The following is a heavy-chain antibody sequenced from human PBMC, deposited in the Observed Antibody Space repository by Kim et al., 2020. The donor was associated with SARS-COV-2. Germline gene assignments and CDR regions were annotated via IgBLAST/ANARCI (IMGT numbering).Heavy chain of an antibody. D-gene: IGHD6-19*01. CDR1: GFTFGDYA. CDR3: TKPNLSGWYTSLDY. V-gene: IGHV3-49*04. CDR2: IRSKAYGGTT. Sequence: GGSLRLSCTASGFTFGDYAMSWVRQAPGKGLEWVGFIRSKAYGGTTEYAASVKGRFTISRDDSKSIAYLQMNSLKTEDTAVYYCTKPNLSGWYTSLDYWGQGTLVTVSS. J-gene: IGHJ4*02.